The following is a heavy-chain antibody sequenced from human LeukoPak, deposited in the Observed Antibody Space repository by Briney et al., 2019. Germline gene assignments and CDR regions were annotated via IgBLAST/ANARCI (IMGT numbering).Heavy chain of an antibody. V-gene: IGHV3-30*02. Sequence: PGGSLRLSCAASGFTFSSYGMHWVRQAPGKGLEWVAVIWYDGSNKYYADSVKGRFTISRDNSKNTLYLQMNSLRAEDTAVYYCAKCPSGVLRYFAPIDYWGQGTLVTVSS. CDR2: IWYDGSNK. D-gene: IGHD3-9*01. J-gene: IGHJ4*02. CDR3: AKCPSGVLRYFAPIDY. CDR1: GFTFSSYG.